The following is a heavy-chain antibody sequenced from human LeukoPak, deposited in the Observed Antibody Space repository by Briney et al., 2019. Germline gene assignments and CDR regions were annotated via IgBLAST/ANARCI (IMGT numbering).Heavy chain of an antibody. J-gene: IGHJ4*02. CDR2: ISGSGGST. CDR3: ATESAWSLGN. Sequence: GGSLRLSCAASGFTFSSYAMNWVRQAPGKGLEWVSAISGSGGSTFYADSVKGRFTISRDNSKNTLYLQMNSLRAEDTAVYYCATESAWSLGNWGQGTLVTVSS. D-gene: IGHD3-16*01. CDR1: GFTFSSYA. V-gene: IGHV3-23*01.